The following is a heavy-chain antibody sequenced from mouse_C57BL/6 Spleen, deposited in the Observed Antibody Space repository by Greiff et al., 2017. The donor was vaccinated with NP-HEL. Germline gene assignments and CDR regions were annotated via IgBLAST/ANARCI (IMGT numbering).Heavy chain of an antibody. Sequence: VKLMESGAELVRPGTSVKVSCKASGYAFTNFLIEWVKQRHGQGLEWIGVINPGSGGTNYNEKFKGKAKLTADNSSSTTYMKLSSLTSEDSAVYVCATRDYDYGCDYWGQGTTLTVSS. CDR3: ATRDYDYGCDY. CDR2: INPGSGGT. D-gene: IGHD2-4*01. V-gene: IGHV1-54*01. J-gene: IGHJ2*01. CDR1: GYAFTNFL.